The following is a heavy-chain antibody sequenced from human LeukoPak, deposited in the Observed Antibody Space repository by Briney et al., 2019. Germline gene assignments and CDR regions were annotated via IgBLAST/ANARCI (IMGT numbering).Heavy chain of an antibody. V-gene: IGHV3-23*01. CDR1: GFSFNTYA. CDR2: ISGSGRET. J-gene: IGHJ4*02. D-gene: IGHD2-2*01. CDR3: ARDPGGTSPALDFDY. Sequence: PGGSLRLSCAASGFSFNTYALSWVRQAPGKGLEWVSAISGSGRETYYADSVKGRFAISRDNSKNTLYLQMNSLRAEDTAVYYCARDPGGTSPALDFDYWGQGTLVTVSS.